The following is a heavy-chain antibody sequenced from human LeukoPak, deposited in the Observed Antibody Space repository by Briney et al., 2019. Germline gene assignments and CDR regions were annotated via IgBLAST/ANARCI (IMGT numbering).Heavy chain of an antibody. CDR2: IYSGGST. Sequence: GGSLRLSCAASGFTVSSNYMSWVRQAPGKGLEWVSVIYSGGSTYYADSVKGRFTISRHNSKNTLYLQMNSLRAEDTAVYYCARSRRSNRMNWFDPWGQGTLVTVSS. D-gene: IGHD6-13*01. V-gene: IGHV3-53*04. CDR3: ARSRRSNRMNWFDP. J-gene: IGHJ5*02. CDR1: GFTVSSNY.